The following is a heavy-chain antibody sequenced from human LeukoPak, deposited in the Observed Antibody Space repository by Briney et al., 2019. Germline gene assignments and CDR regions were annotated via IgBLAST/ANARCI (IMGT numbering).Heavy chain of an antibody. V-gene: IGHV1-2*02. J-gene: IGHJ4*02. Sequence: ASVKVSCKASGCSFTGYYIQWVRQAPGQGLEWMGWINPKNGGTNYAQNFQGRVTMTSDTSISTVYMELTTLRSDDTAVFYCARDMIQGVMGYWGQGTLVTVSS. CDR1: GCSFTGYY. D-gene: IGHD3-10*01. CDR2: INPKNGGT. CDR3: ARDMIQGVMGY.